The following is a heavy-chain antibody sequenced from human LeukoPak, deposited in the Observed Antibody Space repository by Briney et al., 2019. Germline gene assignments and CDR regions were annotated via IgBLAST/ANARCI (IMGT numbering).Heavy chain of an antibody. CDR3: TRIGYSSSWSGDY. D-gene: IGHD6-13*01. V-gene: IGHV3-30-3*01. J-gene: IGHJ4*02. Sequence: GGSLRPSCAASGFTFSSFGMHWVRKAPGKGLKWVAIISSDGSNEYYADSVKGRFSISRDNSRNTLYLRMNSLRAEDTAIYYCTRIGYSSSWSGDYWGQGTLVTVSS. CDR2: ISSDGSNE. CDR1: GFTFSSFG.